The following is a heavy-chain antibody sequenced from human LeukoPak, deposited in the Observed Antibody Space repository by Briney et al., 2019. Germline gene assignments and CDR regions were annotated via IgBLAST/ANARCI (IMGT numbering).Heavy chain of an antibody. CDR3: AKGRLGVVGATRPPFDY. Sequence: GGSLRLSCAASGFTFSSYSMTWVRQAPGKGLEWVSYIDSGSDTIYYADSVKGRFTISRDNSKNTLYLRMNSLRAEDTAVYYCAKGRLGVVGATRPPFDYWGQGTLVTVSS. CDR1: GFTFSSYS. D-gene: IGHD1-26*01. V-gene: IGHV3-48*01. J-gene: IGHJ4*02. CDR2: IDSGSDTI.